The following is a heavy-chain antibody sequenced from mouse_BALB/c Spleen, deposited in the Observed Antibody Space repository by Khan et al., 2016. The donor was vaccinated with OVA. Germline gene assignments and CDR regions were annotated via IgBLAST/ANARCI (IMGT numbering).Heavy chain of an antibody. CDR3: AREAYRYDEYYFDY. CDR1: GFTFSSYV. V-gene: IGHV5-6-5*01. J-gene: IGHJ2*01. D-gene: IGHD2-14*01. CDR2: ISSGGST. Sequence: VQLKESGGDLVKPGGSLKLSCAASGFTFSSYVMSWVRQTPEKRLEWVASISSGGSTYYPDSVKGRFTISRDKARNILYLQMSSLRSEDTAMYYCAREAYRYDEYYFDYWGQGTTLTVSS.